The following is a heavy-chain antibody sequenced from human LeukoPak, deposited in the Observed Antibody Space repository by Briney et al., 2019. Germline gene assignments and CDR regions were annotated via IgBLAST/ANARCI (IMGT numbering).Heavy chain of an antibody. J-gene: IGHJ6*03. Sequence: ASVKVSCKASGYTFTSYDINWVRQATGQGLEWMGWMNPNSGNTGYAQKFQGRVTMTRNTSISTAYMELSSLRSEDTAVYYCARGRRGVIILPYYYYYYMDVWGKGTTVTVSS. CDR2: MNPNSGNT. CDR1: GYTFTSYD. D-gene: IGHD3-10*01. V-gene: IGHV1-8*01. CDR3: ARGRRGVIILPYYYYYYMDV.